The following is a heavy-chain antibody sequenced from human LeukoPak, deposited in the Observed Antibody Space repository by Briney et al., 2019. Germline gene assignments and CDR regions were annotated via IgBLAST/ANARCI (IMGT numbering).Heavy chain of an antibody. V-gene: IGHV3-7*03. CDR2: INRDGSER. CDR1: GFTFSSYS. J-gene: IGHJ4*02. D-gene: IGHD4-23*01. CDR3: ARADYGGNLFFDY. Sequence: GGSLRLSCAASGFTFSSYSMNWVRQAPGKGLEWVANINRDGSERYYVDSVKGRFTISRDDAKSSLYLQMNSLRAEDTAVYYCARADYGGNLFFDYWGQGALVTVSS.